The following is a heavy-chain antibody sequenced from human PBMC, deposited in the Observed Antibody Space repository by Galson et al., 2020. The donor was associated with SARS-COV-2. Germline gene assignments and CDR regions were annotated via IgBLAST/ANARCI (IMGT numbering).Heavy chain of an antibody. CDR3: AKLEVPADY. CDR2: ISWNSGSI. D-gene: IGHD2-2*01. J-gene: IGHJ4*02. V-gene: IGHV3-9*01. CDR1: GFTFDDYA. Sequence: GGSLRLSCAASGFTFDDYAMHWVRQAPGKGLEWVSGISWNSGSIGYADSVKGRFTISRDNAKNSLYLQMNSLRAEDTALYYCAKLEVPADYWGQGTLVTVSS.